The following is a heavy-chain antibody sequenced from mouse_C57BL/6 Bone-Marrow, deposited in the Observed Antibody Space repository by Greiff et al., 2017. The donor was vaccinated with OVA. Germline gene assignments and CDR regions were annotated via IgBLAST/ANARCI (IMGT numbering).Heavy chain of an antibody. Sequence: EVQLQQSGPELVKPGASVKISCKASGYTFTDYYMNWVKQSHGKSLEWIGDINPNNGGTSYNQKFKGKATLTVDKSSSTAYMELRSLTSEDSAVYYCARSDTTVVATGYFDYWGQGTTLTVSS. D-gene: IGHD1-1*01. CDR2: INPNNGGT. J-gene: IGHJ2*01. CDR1: GYTFTDYY. CDR3: ARSDTTVVATGYFDY. V-gene: IGHV1-26*01.